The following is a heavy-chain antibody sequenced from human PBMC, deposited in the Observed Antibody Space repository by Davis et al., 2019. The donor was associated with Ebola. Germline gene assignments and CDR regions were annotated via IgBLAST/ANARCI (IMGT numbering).Heavy chain of an antibody. CDR2: ISGGGTST. CDR3: AKVHPPTTVTTGWFDP. D-gene: IGHD4-17*01. Sequence: GESLKISCAASGFIFSSYPMSWVRQAPGKGLEWVSGISGGGTSTYHADSVKGRFTISRDNSKNTLYLQMNSLRAEDTAVYYCAKVHPPTTVTTGWFDPWGQGTLVTVSS. CDR1: GFIFSSYP. V-gene: IGHV3-23*01. J-gene: IGHJ5*02.